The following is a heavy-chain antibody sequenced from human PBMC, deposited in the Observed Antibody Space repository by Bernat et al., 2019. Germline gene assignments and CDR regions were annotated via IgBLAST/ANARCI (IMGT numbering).Heavy chain of an antibody. D-gene: IGHD6-13*01. CDR2: IYYSGST. Sequence: QLQLQESGPGLVKPSETLSLTCTVSGGSISSSSYYWGWIRQPPGKGLEWIGSIYYSGSTYYNPSLKSRVTISVDTSMNQFSLKLSSVTAADTAVYYCARLIAAAGTFWFDPWGQGTLVTVSS. J-gene: IGHJ5*02. V-gene: IGHV4-39*01. CDR3: ARLIAAAGTFWFDP. CDR1: GGSISSSSYY.